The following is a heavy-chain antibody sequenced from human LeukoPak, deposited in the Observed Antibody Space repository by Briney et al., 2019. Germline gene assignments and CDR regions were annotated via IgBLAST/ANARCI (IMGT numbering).Heavy chain of an antibody. CDR3: ARDGVGCYDSSGYYYIQH. V-gene: IGHV1-2*02. D-gene: IGHD3-22*01. J-gene: IGHJ1*01. CDR2: INPNSGGT. CDR1: RYTFTGSY. Sequence: ASVKVSCKASRYTFTGSYMHWVRQAPGQGLEWMGWINPNSGGTNYAQKFQGRVTMTRDTSISTAYMELSRLRSDGTAVYYCARDGVGCYDSSGYYYIQHWGQGTLVAVSS.